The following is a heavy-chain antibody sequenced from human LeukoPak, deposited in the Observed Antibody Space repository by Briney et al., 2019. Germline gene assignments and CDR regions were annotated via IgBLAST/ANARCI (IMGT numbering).Heavy chain of an antibody. Sequence: GGSLRLSCAASGFTFSSYAMHWVRQAPGKGLEWVAVISYDGSNKYYADSVKGRFTISRDNSKNTLYLQMNSLRAEDTAVYYCARDRGGRTVRSPTLYYFDYWGQGTLVTVSS. D-gene: IGHD3-10*02. CDR3: ARDRGGRTVRSPTLYYFDY. CDR2: ISYDGSNK. CDR1: GFTFSSYA. V-gene: IGHV3-30-3*01. J-gene: IGHJ4*02.